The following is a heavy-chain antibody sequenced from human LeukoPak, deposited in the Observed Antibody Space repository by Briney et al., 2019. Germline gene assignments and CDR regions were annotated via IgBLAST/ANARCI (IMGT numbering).Heavy chain of an antibody. J-gene: IGHJ4*02. Sequence: SETLSLTCTVSGGSISSYYWSWIRQPPGKGLEWIGYIYYSGSTNYNPSLKSRVTISVDTSKNQFSLKLSSVTAADTAVYYCARMASNYYDSSGYPAVFDYWGQGTLVTVSS. CDR1: GGSISSYY. CDR3: ARMASNYYDSSGYPAVFDY. D-gene: IGHD3-22*01. V-gene: IGHV4-59*01. CDR2: IYYSGST.